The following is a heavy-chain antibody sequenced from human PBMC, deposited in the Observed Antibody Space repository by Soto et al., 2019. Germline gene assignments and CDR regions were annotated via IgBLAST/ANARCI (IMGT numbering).Heavy chain of an antibody. Sequence: GGSLRLSCAASGFTFSSYAMSWVRQAPGKGLEWVSAISGSGGSTYYADSVKGRFTISRDNSKNTLYLQMNSLRAEDTAVYYCARAPGSGRYGFDFWGQGTPVTVSS. J-gene: IGHJ4*02. CDR2: ISGSGGST. D-gene: IGHD1-26*01. V-gene: IGHV3-23*01. CDR3: ARAPGSGRYGFDF. CDR1: GFTFSSYA.